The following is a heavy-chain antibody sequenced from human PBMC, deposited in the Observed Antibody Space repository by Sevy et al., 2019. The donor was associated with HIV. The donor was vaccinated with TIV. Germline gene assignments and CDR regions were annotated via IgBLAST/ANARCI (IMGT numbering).Heavy chain of an antibody. J-gene: IGHJ4*02. CDR1: GFTFSSYA. V-gene: IGHV3-23*01. CDR3: AKGHHLMVRGGYFDY. D-gene: IGHD3-10*01. CDR2: ISGSGGST. Sequence: GGSPRLSCAASGFTFSSYAMSWVRQAPGKGLEWDSAISGSGGSTYYADSVKGRFTISRDNSKNTLYLQMNSLRAEDTAVYYCAKGHHLMVRGGYFDYWGQGTLVTVSS.